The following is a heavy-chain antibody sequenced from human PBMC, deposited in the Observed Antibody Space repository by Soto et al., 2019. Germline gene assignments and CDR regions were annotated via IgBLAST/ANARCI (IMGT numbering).Heavy chain of an antibody. CDR1: GFTFSSYG. CDR2: IWYDGSNK. CDR3: ARDQGGFGELSGYYGMDV. Sequence: QVQLVESGGGVVQPGRSLRLSCAASGFTFSSYGMHWVRQAPGKGLEWVAVIWYDGSNKYYADSVKGRFTISRDNSKNTLYLQMNSLRAEDTAVYYCARDQGGFGELSGYYGMDVWGQGTTVTVSS. V-gene: IGHV3-33*01. D-gene: IGHD3-10*01. J-gene: IGHJ6*02.